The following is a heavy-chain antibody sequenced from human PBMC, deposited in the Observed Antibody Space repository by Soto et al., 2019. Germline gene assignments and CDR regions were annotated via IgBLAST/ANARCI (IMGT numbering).Heavy chain of an antibody. J-gene: IGHJ3*02. Sequence: GGSLRLSCAASGFTFSNAWMSWVRQAPGKGLEWVGRIKSKTDGGTTDYAAPVKGRFTISRDDSKNTLYLQMNSLKTEDTAVYYCTTSGIFITPDAFDIWGQGTMVTVSS. CDR2: IKSKTDGGTT. CDR1: GFTFSNAW. D-gene: IGHD3-10*01. CDR3: TTSGIFITPDAFDI. V-gene: IGHV3-15*01.